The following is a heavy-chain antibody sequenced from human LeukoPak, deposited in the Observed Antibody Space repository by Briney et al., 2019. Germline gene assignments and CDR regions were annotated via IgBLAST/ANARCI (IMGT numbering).Heavy chain of an antibody. CDR1: GGTFSSYA. V-gene: IGHV1-69*05. J-gene: IGHJ4*02. CDR2: IIPIFGTA. CDR3: ASSPHYYDSSGYYYFDY. D-gene: IGHD3-22*01. Sequence: SSVKVSCKASGGTFSSYAISWVRQAPGQGLEWMGGIIPIFGTANYAQKFQGRVTITTDESTSTAYIELSSLRSEDTAVYYCASSPHYYDSSGYYYFDYWGQGTLVTVSS.